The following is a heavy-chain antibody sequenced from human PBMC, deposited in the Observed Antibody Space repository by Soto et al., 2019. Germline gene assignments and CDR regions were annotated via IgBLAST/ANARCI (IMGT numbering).Heavy chain of an antibody. D-gene: IGHD2-2*01. Sequence: QVQLVESGGGVVQPGRSLRLSCAASGFTFSSYGMHWVRQAPGKGLEWVAIIWYDGSNKYYADYVKGRFSISRDNSKNTLYLQMNSLRAEDTAVYYCARVPAANSNYYYYGMDVWGQGTTVTVSS. CDR1: GFTFSSYG. CDR3: ARVPAANSNYYYYGMDV. J-gene: IGHJ6*02. CDR2: IWYDGSNK. V-gene: IGHV3-33*01.